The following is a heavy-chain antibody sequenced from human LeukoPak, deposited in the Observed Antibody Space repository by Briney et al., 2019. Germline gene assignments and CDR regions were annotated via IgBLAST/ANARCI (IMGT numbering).Heavy chain of an antibody. CDR3: ARSGLPMVRGVIIKSYYYYDMDV. CDR2: MNPNSGNT. CDR1: GYTFTSYD. D-gene: IGHD3-10*01. V-gene: IGHV1-8*01. Sequence: ASVKVSCKASGYTFTSYDINWVRQATGQGLEWMGWMNPNSGNTGYAQKFQGRVTMTRNTSISTAYMELGSLRSEDTAVYYCARSGLPMVRGVIIKSYYYYDMDVWGQGTTVTVSS. J-gene: IGHJ6*02.